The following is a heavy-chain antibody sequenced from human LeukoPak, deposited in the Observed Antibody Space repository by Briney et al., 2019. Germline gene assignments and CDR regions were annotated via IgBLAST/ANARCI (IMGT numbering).Heavy chain of an antibody. CDR2: ISYSGST. CDR1: GASISNYY. J-gene: IGHJ4*02. D-gene: IGHD5-12*01. V-gene: IGHV4-59*01. CDR3: ASGYTSDWYYFDY. Sequence: PSETLSLTCTVSGASISNYYWNWIWQPPGKGLEWIGYISYSGSTNYNPSLKSRVNISMDMSKKQFSLKLSSVTAADTALYFCASGYTSDWYYFDYWGQGTLVTVSS.